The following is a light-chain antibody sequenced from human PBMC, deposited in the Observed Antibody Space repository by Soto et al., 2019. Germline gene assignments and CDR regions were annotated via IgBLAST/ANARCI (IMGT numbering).Light chain of an antibody. CDR3: SSYAGSNTHV. J-gene: IGLJ1*01. CDR2: EVS. V-gene: IGLV2-8*01. CDR1: SSDVGGYNY. Sequence: QSALTQPPSASGSPVQSVTIACTGTSSDVGGYNYVSWYQQHPGKAPKLMIYEVSKRPSGVPDRFSGSKSGNTASLTVSGLQAEDEADYYCSSYAGSNTHVFGTGTKLTV.